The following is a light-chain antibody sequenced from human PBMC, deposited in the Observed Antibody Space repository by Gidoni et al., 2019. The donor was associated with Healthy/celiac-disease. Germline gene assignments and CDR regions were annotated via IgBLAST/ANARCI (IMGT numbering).Light chain of an antibody. V-gene: IGLV6-57*02. J-gene: IGLJ3*02. CDR2: EDN. CDR3: QSYDSSTLWV. Sequence: MLTQPHSAADFPRKQATIPCTGSSGSIASNYVQWYQQRPGSAPTTVIYEDNQRPSGVPDRFSGSSDSSSNSASLTISGLKTEDEADYYCQSYDSSTLWVFGGGTKLTVL. CDR1: SGSIASNY.